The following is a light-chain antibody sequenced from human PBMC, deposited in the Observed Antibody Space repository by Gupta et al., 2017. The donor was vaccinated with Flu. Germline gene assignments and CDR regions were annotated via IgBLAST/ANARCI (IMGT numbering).Light chain of an antibody. Sequence: QSVLTQPPSVSGAPGQRVTISCTGSSSNIGAGYDVHWYQQLPGTAPKLLVYGNSHRPTGVPDRFSGSKSGTSASLAITGLQAEDEADYYCQSYDSSLSGWLFGGGTKLTVL. CDR1: SSNIGAGYD. CDR2: GNS. J-gene: IGLJ2*01. V-gene: IGLV1-40*01. CDR3: QSYDSSLSGWL.